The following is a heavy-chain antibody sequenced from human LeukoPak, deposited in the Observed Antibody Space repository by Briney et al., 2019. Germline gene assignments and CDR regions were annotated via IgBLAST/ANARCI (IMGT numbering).Heavy chain of an antibody. D-gene: IGHD1-14*01. CDR1: GGSISSYY. V-gene: IGHV4-59*01. CDR3: ARGGTYYYYYGMDV. Sequence: SETLSLTCTVSGGSISSYYWSWIRQPPGKGLERIGYIYYSGSTNYNPSLKSRVTISVDTSKNQFSLKLSSVTAADTAVYYCARGGTYYYYYGMDVWGQGTTVTVSS. CDR2: IYYSGST. J-gene: IGHJ6*02.